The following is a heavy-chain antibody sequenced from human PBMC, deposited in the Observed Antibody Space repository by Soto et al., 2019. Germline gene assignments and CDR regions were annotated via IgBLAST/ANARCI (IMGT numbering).Heavy chain of an antibody. D-gene: IGHD1-1*01. Sequence: PSETLSLTCTVSGGSISGFYWSWIRNAAGKGLEWIGRIYATGTTDYNPSLKSRVMMSVDTSKKQFSLKLRSVTAADTAVYYCVRARTKTLRDWFDPWGQEISLTVSS. CDR2: IYATGTT. V-gene: IGHV4-4*07. CDR3: VRARTKTLRDWFDP. CDR1: GGSISGFY. J-gene: IGHJ5*02.